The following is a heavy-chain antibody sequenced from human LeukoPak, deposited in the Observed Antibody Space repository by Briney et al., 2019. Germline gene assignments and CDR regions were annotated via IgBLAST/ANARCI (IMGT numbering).Heavy chain of an antibody. Sequence: SVKVSCKASGGTFSSYAISWVRQAPGQGLEWVGGIIPIFGTANYAQKFQGRVTITADESTSTAYMELSSLRSEDTAVYYCARDQGRGYSYGVLTDWGQGTLVTVSS. V-gene: IGHV1-69*01. CDR2: IIPIFGTA. D-gene: IGHD5-18*01. CDR1: GGTFSSYA. J-gene: IGHJ4*02. CDR3: ARDQGRGYSYGVLTD.